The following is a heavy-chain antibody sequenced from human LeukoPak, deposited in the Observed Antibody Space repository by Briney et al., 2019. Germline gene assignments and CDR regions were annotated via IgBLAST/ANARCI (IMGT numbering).Heavy chain of an antibody. CDR1: GFPFNNYR. CDR2: IHFDGSKK. CDR3: AKDDNGPQDQ. Sequence: GGSLRLSCAASGFPFNNYRMHWVRQTPGKGLEWVALIHFDGSKKFYADSVKGRFTISRDNSKNMLYLQINTLRAEDTAVYYCAKDDNGPQDQWGQGALVTVSS. D-gene: IGHD1-14*01. J-gene: IGHJ4*02. V-gene: IGHV3-30*02.